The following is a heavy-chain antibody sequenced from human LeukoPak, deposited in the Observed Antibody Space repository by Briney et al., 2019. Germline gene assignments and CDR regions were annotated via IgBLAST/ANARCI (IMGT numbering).Heavy chain of an antibody. CDR1: GFTFSSYS. D-gene: IGHD3-3*01. V-gene: IGHV3-21*01. J-gene: IGHJ6*03. Sequence: GGSLRLSCAASGFTFSSYSMNWVRQAPGKGLEWVSSISSSSSYIYYADSVKGRFTISRDNAKNSLYLQMNSLRAEDTAVYYCASANPILLDYYYYYYMDVWGKGTTVTVSS. CDR2: ISSSSSYI. CDR3: ASANPILLDYYYYYYMDV.